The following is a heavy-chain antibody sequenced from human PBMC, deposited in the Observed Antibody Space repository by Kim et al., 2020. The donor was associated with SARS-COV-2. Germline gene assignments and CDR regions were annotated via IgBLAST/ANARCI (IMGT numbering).Heavy chain of an antibody. CDR3: ARHAPVFSIAVAPGWFDP. CDR2: IYYSGST. Sequence: SETLSLTCTVSGGSISSSSYYWGWIRQPPGKGLEWIGSIYYSGSTYYNPSLKSRVTISVDTSKNQFSLKLSSVTAADTAVYYCARHAPVFSIAVAPGWFDPWGQGTLVTVSS. CDR1: GGSISSSSYY. D-gene: IGHD6-19*01. J-gene: IGHJ5*02. V-gene: IGHV4-39*01.